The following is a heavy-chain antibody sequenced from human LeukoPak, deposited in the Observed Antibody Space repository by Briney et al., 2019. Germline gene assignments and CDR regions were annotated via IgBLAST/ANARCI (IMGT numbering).Heavy chain of an antibody. CDR3: ARALWGSYRYTSDY. J-gene: IGHJ4*02. V-gene: IGHV1-46*01. CDR2: INPSGGST. D-gene: IGHD3-16*02. CDR1: GYTFTSYY. Sequence: ASVKVSCEASGYTFTSYYIHWVRQAPGQGLEWMGIINPSGGSTGYAQKFQDRVTMSRDTSTSTVYMELSSLRSEDTAVYYCARALWGSYRYTSDYWGQGTLVTVSS.